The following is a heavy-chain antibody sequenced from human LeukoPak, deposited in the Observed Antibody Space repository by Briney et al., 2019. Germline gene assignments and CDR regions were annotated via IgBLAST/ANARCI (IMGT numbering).Heavy chain of an antibody. CDR1: GGSISSSSYY. Sequence: SETLSLTCTVSGGSISSSSYYWGWIRQPPGKGLEWIGSIYYSGSTYYNPSLKSRVTISVDTSKNQFSLKLSSVTAADTAVYYCARCPRYQLLWHYYYYYMDVWGKGTTVTISS. J-gene: IGHJ6*03. D-gene: IGHD2-2*01. CDR3: ARCPRYQLLWHYYYYYMDV. V-gene: IGHV4-39*07. CDR2: IYYSGST.